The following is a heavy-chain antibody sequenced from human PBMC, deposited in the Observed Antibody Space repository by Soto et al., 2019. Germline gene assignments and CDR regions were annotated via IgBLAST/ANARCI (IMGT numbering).Heavy chain of an antibody. V-gene: IGHV4-34*01. J-gene: IGHJ5*02. Sequence: QVQLQQWGAGLLKPSETLSLTCAVYGGSFSGYFWCWIRQPPGKGLEWIGEINHSGSTNYNPSLKSRVTISVATSKNQFSLKLSSVTAADTAVYHCARGPHRITMVRGVRNWFDPWGQGTLVTVSS. CDR3: ARGPHRITMVRGVRNWFDP. CDR2: INHSGST. D-gene: IGHD3-10*01. CDR1: GGSFSGYF.